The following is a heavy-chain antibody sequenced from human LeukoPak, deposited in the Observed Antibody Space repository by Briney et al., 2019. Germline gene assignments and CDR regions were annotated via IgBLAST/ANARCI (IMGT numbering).Heavy chain of an antibody. V-gene: IGHV4-39*01. D-gene: IGHD3-22*01. J-gene: IGHJ4*02. CDR2: IYYSGST. Sequence: SETLSLTCTVSGGSISSSSYYWGWIRQPPGKGLEWIGSIYYSGSTYYNPSLKSRVTISVDTSKNQFSLKPSSVIAADTAVYYCARQKGDYYDSSGYCLDYWGQGTLVTVSS. CDR3: ARQKGDYYDSSGYCLDY. CDR1: GGSISSSSYY.